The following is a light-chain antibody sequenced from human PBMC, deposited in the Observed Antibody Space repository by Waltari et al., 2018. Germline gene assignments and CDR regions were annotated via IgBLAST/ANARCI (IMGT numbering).Light chain of an antibody. Sequence: QSALTQPPSASGSPGQSVTISCPGSGSDFRAYDFVSWYQQHPGKAPKVILYEVSKRSSGVPDRFSGSKSGNTASLTVSGLQAEDEADYYCSSFAGRWIFGGGTKLTVL. CDR1: GSDFRAYDF. CDR2: EVS. CDR3: SSFAGRWI. V-gene: IGLV2-8*01. J-gene: IGLJ2*01.